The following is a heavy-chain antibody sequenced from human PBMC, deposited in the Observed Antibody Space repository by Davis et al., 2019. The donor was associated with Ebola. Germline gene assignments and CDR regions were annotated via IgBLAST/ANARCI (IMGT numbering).Heavy chain of an antibody. V-gene: IGHV1-46*01. CDR1: GYTFTGCY. CDR3: ARGVIGYADTAMAFDY. J-gene: IGHJ4*02. D-gene: IGHD5-18*01. Sequence: ASVKVSCKASGYTFTGCYMHWVRQAPGQGLEWMGMINPNDGRTIYAQKFQGRVTITADKSTSTAYMELSSLRSEDTAVYYCARGVIGYADTAMAFDYWGQGTLVTVSS. CDR2: INPNDGRT.